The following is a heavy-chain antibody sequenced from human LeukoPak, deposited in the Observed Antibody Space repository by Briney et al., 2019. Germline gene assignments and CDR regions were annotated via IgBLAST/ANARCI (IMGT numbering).Heavy chain of an antibody. Sequence: HPGGSLRLSCAASGFTFSSYSMNWVRQAPGKGLEWVSYISSSSSTIYYADSVKGRFTISRDNAKNSLYLQMNSLRDEDTAVYYCARFPHYYDSSGYSFWAQGTLVTVSS. D-gene: IGHD3-22*01. CDR2: ISSSSSTI. V-gene: IGHV3-48*02. CDR3: ARFPHYYDSSGYSF. CDR1: GFTFSSYS. J-gene: IGHJ4*02.